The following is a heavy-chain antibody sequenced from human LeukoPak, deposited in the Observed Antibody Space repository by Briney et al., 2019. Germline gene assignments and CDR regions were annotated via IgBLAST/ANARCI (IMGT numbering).Heavy chain of an antibody. D-gene: IGHD5-24*01. Sequence: ASVKVSCKASGYTFTDSYVHWARQAPGQVLEWMGLIDPDGGNTNYAQNFQGRVTLTRDTSTSTLYMELSSLRSEDTAIYYCARIRDGYNDAYDLWGQGTVVTVPS. J-gene: IGHJ3*01. CDR2: IDPDGGNT. CDR3: ARIRDGYNDAYDL. V-gene: IGHV1-46*01. CDR1: GYTFTDSY.